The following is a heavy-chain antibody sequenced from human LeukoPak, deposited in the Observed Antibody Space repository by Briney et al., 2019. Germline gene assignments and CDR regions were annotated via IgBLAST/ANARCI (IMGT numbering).Heavy chain of an antibody. D-gene: IGHD3/OR15-3a*01. Sequence: KPGGSLRLSCAASGFTFSNAWMSWVRQAPGRGLEWVGRIKRKGDDGTIDYAAPVKGRLSISGDDSKNTLYLQMNSLKSEDTAVYYCTAGTGRSDFDYWGQGTLVTVSS. CDR1: GFTFSNAW. J-gene: IGHJ4*02. CDR3: TAGTGRSDFDY. V-gene: IGHV3-15*01. CDR2: IKRKGDDGTI.